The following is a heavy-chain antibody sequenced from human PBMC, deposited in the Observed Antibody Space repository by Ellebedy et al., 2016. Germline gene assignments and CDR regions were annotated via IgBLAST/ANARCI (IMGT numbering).Heavy chain of an antibody. V-gene: IGHV3-23*01. CDR3: ANVGGSGTYYNGY. CDR1: GFTFSSHA. Sequence: GESLKISCEASGFTFSSHAMSWVRQAPGKGPVWVSAVVGSGERTFYADSVKDRFTISGDNSKTRLYLQMSSLKVEDTATYYCANVGGSGTYYNGYWGQGTLVTVSS. J-gene: IGHJ4*02. D-gene: IGHD3-10*01. CDR2: VVGSGERT.